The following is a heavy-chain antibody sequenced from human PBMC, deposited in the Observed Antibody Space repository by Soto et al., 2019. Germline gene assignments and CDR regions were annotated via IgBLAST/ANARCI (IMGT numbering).Heavy chain of an antibody. CDR2: IYYSGST. CDR3: ARGGGDNWFAP. J-gene: IGHJ5*02. CDR1: GGSISSGDYY. Sequence: SETLSLTCTVSGGSISSGDYYWSWIRQPPGKGLEWIGYIYYSGSTFYNPSLKNRVTISLDTSKIQFSLKLSSVTAADTAVYYGARGGGDNWFAPGGKEPPVTFP. D-gene: IGHD3-16*01. V-gene: IGHV4-30-4*01.